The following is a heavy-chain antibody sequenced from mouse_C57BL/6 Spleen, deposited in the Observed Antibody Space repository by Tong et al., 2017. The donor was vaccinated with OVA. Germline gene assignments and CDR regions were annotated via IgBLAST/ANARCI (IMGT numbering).Heavy chain of an antibody. J-gene: IGHJ2*01. Sequence: EVQLQESGPVLVKPGASVKMSCKASGYTFTDYYMNWVKQSHGKSLEWIGVINPYNGGTSYNQKFKGKATLTVDKSSSTAYMDLNSLPSEDSAVSFCALISTVVTPGGYWGQGTTLTVSS. CDR1: GYTFTDYY. CDR3: ALISTVVTPGGY. V-gene: IGHV1-19*01. CDR2: INPYNGGT. D-gene: IGHD1-1*01.